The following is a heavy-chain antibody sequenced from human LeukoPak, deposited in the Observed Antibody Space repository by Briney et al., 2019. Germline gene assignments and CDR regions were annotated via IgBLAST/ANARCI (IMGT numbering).Heavy chain of an antibody. V-gene: IGHV3-21*01. J-gene: IGHJ4*02. D-gene: IGHD3-16*02. CDR1: GFTFSSYS. Sequence: GGSLRLSCAASGFTFSSYSMNWVRQAPGKGLEWASSISSSSSYIYYADSVKGRFTISRDNAKNSLYLQMNSLRAEDTAVYYCARGRGYPGPFDYWGQGTLVTVSS. CDR3: ARGRGYPGPFDY. CDR2: ISSSSSYI.